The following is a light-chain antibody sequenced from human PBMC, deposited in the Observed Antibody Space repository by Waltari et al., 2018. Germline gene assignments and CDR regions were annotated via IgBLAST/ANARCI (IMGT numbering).Light chain of an antibody. CDR1: TSNIGSNT. CDR2: SNN. Sequence: QSVLTPPPSASGPPGQTATISCSGSTSNIGSNTVNWYQQLPGTAPKLLTQSNNQRPSGVPDRFSGSKSGTSASLIISGLQSEDEAEYFCAAWDDSLKAVLFGGGTKLTVL. V-gene: IGLV1-44*01. J-gene: IGLJ2*01. CDR3: AAWDDSLKAVL.